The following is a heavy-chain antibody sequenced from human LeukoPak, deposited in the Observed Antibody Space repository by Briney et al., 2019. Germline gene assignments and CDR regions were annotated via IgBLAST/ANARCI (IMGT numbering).Heavy chain of an antibody. CDR3: ARDSSYASAMDV. V-gene: IGHV3-33*01. Sequence: GGSLRLSCAASGFTFSSFGMHWVRQAPGKGLEWVAVIWYDGSNNYYADSVKGRFTISRDNSKHTLYLQMNSLRAEDTAVYYCARDSSYASAMDVWGQGTTVTVSS. CDR2: IWYDGSNN. CDR1: GFTFSSFG. J-gene: IGHJ6*02. D-gene: IGHD2-2*01.